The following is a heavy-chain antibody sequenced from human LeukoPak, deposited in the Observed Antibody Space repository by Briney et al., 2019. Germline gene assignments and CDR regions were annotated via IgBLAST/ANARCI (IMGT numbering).Heavy chain of an antibody. CDR3: ARRNDFDI. CDR2: IYYSGRT. V-gene: IGHV4-59*08. J-gene: IGHJ3*02. CDR1: GGSISGFH. Sequence: SETLSLTCTVSGGSISGFHWNWIRQPPGKGLEWIGYIYYSGRTDSNPSLKSRVTVSVDTSKNQFNPRLTSVTAADTAMYYCARRNDFDIWGPGTMVTVSS.